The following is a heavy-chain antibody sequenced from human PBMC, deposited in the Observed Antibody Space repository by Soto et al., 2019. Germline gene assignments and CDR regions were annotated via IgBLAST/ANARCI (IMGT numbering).Heavy chain of an antibody. CDR2: ISGSGGST. CDR1: GFTFSSYA. CDR3: AKVMRWMGSSSSLYYYYYYMDV. D-gene: IGHD6-6*01. J-gene: IGHJ6*03. V-gene: IGHV3-23*01. Sequence: GGSLRLSCAASGFTFSSYAMSWVRQAPGKGLEWVSAISGSGGSTYYADSVKGRFTISRDNSKNTLYLQMNSLRAEDTAVYYCAKVMRWMGSSSSLYYYYYYMDVWGKGTTVTVSS.